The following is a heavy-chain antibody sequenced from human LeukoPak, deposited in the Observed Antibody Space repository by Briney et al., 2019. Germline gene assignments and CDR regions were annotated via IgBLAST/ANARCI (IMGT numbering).Heavy chain of an antibody. CDR2: ISHDGNNK. J-gene: IGHJ6*02. V-gene: IGHV3-30*09. CDR3: ARVTIVPAAMPGNYYYYGMDV. CDR1: GFTFSSNV. D-gene: IGHD2-2*01. Sequence: GGSLRLSCAASGFTFSSNVMHWVRLAPGKGLEWVAAISHDGNNKYYADSVKGRFAISRDNSKNTLYLQMNCLRAEDTAVYYCARVTIVPAAMPGNYYYYGMDVWGQGTTVTVSS.